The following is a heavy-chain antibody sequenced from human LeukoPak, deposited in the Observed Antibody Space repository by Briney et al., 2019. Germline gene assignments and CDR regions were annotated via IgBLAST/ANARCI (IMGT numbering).Heavy chain of an antibody. CDR3: AKDLGSVVTPPSLDY. Sequence: PGGSLRLSCAASGFSFATYAMTWVRQAPGKGLEWVSAASGSGGSTYYADSVKGRFTISRDNSKNTLFLQMNSLRVEDTAVCYCAKDLGSVVTPPSLDYWGQGTLVTVSS. D-gene: IGHD2-21*02. J-gene: IGHJ4*02. V-gene: IGHV3-23*01. CDR1: GFSFATYA. CDR2: ASGSGGST.